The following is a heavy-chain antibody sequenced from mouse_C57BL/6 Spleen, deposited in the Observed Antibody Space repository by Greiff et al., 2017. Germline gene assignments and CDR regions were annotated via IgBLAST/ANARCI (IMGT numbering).Heavy chain of an antibody. V-gene: IGHV1-82*01. J-gene: IGHJ2*01. CDR1: GYAFSSSW. D-gene: IGHD4-1*01. Sequence: QVQLQQSGPELVKPGASVKISCKASGYAFSSSWMNWVKQRPGKGLEWIGRIYPGDGDTNYNGKFKGKATLTADKSSSTAYLQLSSLTSEDSAVYFCARTGTRFDYWGQGTTLTVSS. CDR2: IYPGDGDT. CDR3: ARTGTRFDY.